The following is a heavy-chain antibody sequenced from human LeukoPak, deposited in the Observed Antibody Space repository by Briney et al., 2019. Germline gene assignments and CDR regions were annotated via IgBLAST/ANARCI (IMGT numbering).Heavy chain of an antibody. CDR1: GFTFSSYW. Sequence: PGGSLRLSCAASGFTFSSYWMSWVRQAPGKGLEWVANIKQDGSERYYVDSVKGRFTISRDNAKNSLYLQMNSLRAEDTAVYYCARVETYYYHGMDVWGKGPRVTVSS. CDR2: IKQDGSER. J-gene: IGHJ6*04. V-gene: IGHV3-7*01. CDR3: ARVETYYYHGMDV.